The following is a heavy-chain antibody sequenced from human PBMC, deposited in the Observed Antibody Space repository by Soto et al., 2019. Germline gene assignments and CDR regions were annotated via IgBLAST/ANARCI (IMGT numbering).Heavy chain of an antibody. CDR2: MNPNSGNT. CDR3: ARTLNYDILTGPGY. CDR1: GYTLTSYD. J-gene: IGHJ4*02. Sequence: ASVKVSCKASGYTLTSYDINWVRQATGQGLEWMGWMNPNSGNTGYAQKFQGRVTMTRNTSISTAYMELSSLRSEDTAVYYCARTLNYDILTGPGYWGQGTLVTVSS. D-gene: IGHD3-9*01. V-gene: IGHV1-8*01.